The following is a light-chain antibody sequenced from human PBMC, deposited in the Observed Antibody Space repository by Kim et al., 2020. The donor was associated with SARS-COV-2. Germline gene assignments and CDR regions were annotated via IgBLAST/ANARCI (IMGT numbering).Light chain of an antibody. CDR2: KAS. Sequence: DIQMTQSPSTLSASVGDRVTITSRASQSISSWLAWYEVKPGKAPKLLIYKASSLESGVPSRFSGSGSGTEFTLTISSLQPDDFATYYCQQYNSYSRTFGQGTKVDIK. CDR1: QSISSW. J-gene: IGKJ1*01. V-gene: IGKV1-5*03. CDR3: QQYNSYSRT.